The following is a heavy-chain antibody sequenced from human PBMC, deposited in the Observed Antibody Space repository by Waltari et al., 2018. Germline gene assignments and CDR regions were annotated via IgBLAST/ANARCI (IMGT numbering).Heavy chain of an antibody. J-gene: IGHJ4*02. V-gene: IGHV4-38-2*01. CDR2: IYHSGST. CDR3: ARHYDFWSGYYIFY. Sequence: QPPGKGLEWIGSIYHSGSTYYNPSLKSRVTISVDTSKNQFSLKLSSVTAADTAVYYCARHYDFWSGYYIFYWGQGTLVTVSS. D-gene: IGHD3-3*01.